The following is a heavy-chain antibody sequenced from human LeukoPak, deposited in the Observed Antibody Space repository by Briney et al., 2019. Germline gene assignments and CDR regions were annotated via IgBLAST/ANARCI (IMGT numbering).Heavy chain of an antibody. J-gene: IGHJ4*02. Sequence: QSGGSLRLSCAASGFTFSSYAMSWVRQAPGKGLEWVSGISWNSGSIGYADSVKGRFTISRDNAKNSLYLQMNSLRAEDTALYYCAKDRGYSGSEAFDYWGQGTLVTVSS. D-gene: IGHD5-12*01. CDR1: GFTFSSYA. V-gene: IGHV3-9*01. CDR3: AKDRGYSGSEAFDY. CDR2: ISWNSGSI.